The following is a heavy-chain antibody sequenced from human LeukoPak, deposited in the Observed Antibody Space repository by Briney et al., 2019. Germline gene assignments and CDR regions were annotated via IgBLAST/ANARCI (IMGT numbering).Heavy chain of an antibody. J-gene: IGHJ4*02. CDR1: GFTVSSNY. D-gene: IGHD2-2*01. CDR3: AKDGLLVVPAADPYYFDY. CDR2: ISWNSGSI. V-gene: IGHV3-9*01. Sequence: GGSLRLSCAASGFTVSSNYMSWVRQAPGKGLEWVSGISWNSGSIGYADSVKGRFTISRDNAKNSLYLQMNSLRAEDTALYYCAKDGLLVVPAADPYYFDYWGQGTLVTVSS.